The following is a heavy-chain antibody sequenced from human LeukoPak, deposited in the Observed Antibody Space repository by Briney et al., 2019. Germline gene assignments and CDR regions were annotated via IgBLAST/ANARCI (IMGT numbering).Heavy chain of an antibody. CDR1: GLSFSSFA. V-gene: IGHV3-23*01. J-gene: IGHJ4*02. CDR2: FRGNGET. D-gene: IGHD6-13*01. Sequence: GGSLRLSCAASGLSFSSFAMSWVRQGPARGLEWVSSFRGNGETFYADSVKGRFTLSSDISRNTVYFQLNNLRVEDTAIYYCARASWVSSIDAVRWGQGTLVTVSS. CDR3: ARASWVSSIDAVR.